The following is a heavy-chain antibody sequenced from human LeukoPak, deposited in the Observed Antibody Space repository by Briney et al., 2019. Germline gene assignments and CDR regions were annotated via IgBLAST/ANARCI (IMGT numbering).Heavy chain of an antibody. Sequence: GRSLRLSCAASVFTFSSYGMHWVPQAPGKGLGWGAVIWYDGSIKYYADSVKGQFTISRDNSKNTLYLQMNSLRAEDTAVYYCAKDWDYGEYGGTQGFDYWGQGTLVTVSS. J-gene: IGHJ4*02. D-gene: IGHD4-17*01. CDR3: AKDWDYGEYGGTQGFDY. CDR1: VFTFSSYG. CDR2: IWYDGSIK. V-gene: IGHV3-33*06.